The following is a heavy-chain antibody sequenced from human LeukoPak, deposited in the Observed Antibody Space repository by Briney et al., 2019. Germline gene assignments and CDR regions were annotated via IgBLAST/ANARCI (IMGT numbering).Heavy chain of an antibody. J-gene: IGHJ4*02. Sequence: SETLSLTCTVSGGSISSYHWSWIRQPPGKGLEWIGYIYYSGSTNYNPSLKSRVTISVDTSKNQFSLKLSSVTAADTAVYYCARERSYGDFDYWGQGTLVTVSS. D-gene: IGHD4-17*01. CDR3: ARERSYGDFDY. CDR2: IYYSGST. CDR1: GGSISSYH. V-gene: IGHV4-59*01.